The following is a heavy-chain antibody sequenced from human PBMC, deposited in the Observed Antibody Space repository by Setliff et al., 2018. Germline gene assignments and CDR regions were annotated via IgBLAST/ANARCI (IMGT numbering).Heavy chain of an antibody. V-gene: IGHV4-61*02. J-gene: IGHJ4*02. Sequence: PSETLSLTCAVSGGSISSSTYFWSWIRQPAGKGLQWIGRINTSGSTKYNPSLKSRVTMSVDTSKNQFSLKLSAVTAADTAVYYCARDVGGEGYFDSWGQGTLVTVSS. CDR3: ARDVGGEGYFDS. CDR2: INTSGST. D-gene: IGHD3-10*01. CDR1: GGSISSSTYF.